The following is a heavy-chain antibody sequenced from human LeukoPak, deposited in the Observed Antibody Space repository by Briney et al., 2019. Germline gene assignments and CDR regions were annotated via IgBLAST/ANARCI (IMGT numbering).Heavy chain of an antibody. D-gene: IGHD6-13*01. CDR1: GFTFSSYA. V-gene: IGHV3-30*04. Sequence: GGSLRFSCAASGFTFSSYAMHWVRQAPGKGLEWVAVISYDGSNKYYADSVKGRFTISRDNSKNTLYLQMNSLRAEDTAVYYCAREVSSRIDFDYWGQGTLVTVSS. CDR3: AREVSSRIDFDY. CDR2: ISYDGSNK. J-gene: IGHJ4*02.